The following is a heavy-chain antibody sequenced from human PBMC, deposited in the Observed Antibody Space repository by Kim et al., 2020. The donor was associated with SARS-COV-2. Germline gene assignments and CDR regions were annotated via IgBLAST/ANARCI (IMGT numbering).Heavy chain of an antibody. Sequence: VKGRSTISRDHSKNTLYLQMNSLRAEDTAVYYCAKDRITIFGVVIPTSDYWGQGTLVTVSS. CDR3: AKDRITIFGVVIPTSDY. J-gene: IGHJ4*02. D-gene: IGHD3-3*01. V-gene: IGHV3-23*01.